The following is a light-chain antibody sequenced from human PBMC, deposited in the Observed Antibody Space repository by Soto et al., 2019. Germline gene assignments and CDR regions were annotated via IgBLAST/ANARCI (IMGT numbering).Light chain of an antibody. Sequence: QSALTQPASVSGSPGQSITISCTGTSSDVGGYNYVFWYQQHPGKAPKLMIYDVTNRPSGVSDRFSGSKSGNTASLTISGLQAEDEADYYCSSYTSSITLYFVFGSGTKVTVL. CDR3: SSYTSSITLYFV. J-gene: IGLJ1*01. CDR2: DVT. V-gene: IGLV2-14*01. CDR1: SSDVGGYNY.